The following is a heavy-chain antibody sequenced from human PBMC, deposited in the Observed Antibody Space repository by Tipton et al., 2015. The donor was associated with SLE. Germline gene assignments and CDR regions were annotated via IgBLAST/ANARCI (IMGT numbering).Heavy chain of an antibody. CDR1: GFTVSSNY. CDR3: AKESASGWSNYYYYYMDV. V-gene: IGHV3-23*01. CDR2: ISGSGGST. J-gene: IGHJ6*03. D-gene: IGHD6-19*01. Sequence: SLRLSCAASGFTVSSNYINWVRQAPGKGLEWVSVISGSGGSTYYADSVKGRFTISRDNSKNTLYLQMNSLRAEDTAVYYCAKESASGWSNYYYYYMDVWGKGTTVTVSS.